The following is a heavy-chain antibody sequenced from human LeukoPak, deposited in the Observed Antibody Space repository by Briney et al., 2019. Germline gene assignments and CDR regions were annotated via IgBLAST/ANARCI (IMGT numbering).Heavy chain of an antibody. CDR1: GGSISSGDYY. V-gene: IGHV4-30-4*01. CDR3: ASVHGCSGGSCYSGWFDP. CDR2: INHSGST. J-gene: IGHJ5*02. D-gene: IGHD2-15*01. Sequence: PSQTLSLTCTVSGGSISSGDYYWSWIRQPPGKGLEWIGEINHSGSTNYNPSLKSRVTISVDTSKNQFSLKLSSVTAADTAVYYCASVHGCSGGSCYSGWFDPWGQGTLVTVSS.